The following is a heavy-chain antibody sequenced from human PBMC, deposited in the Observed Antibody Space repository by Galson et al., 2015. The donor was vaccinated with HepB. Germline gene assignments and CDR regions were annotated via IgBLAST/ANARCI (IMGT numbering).Heavy chain of an antibody. Sequence: SLRLSCAASGFTFSSYAMSWVRQAPGKGLEWVSAISGSGGSTYYADSVKGRFTISRDNSKNTLYLQMNSLRAEDTAVYYCAKDHYYDSSGYYYVWGSAFDIWGQGTMVTVSS. J-gene: IGHJ3*02. V-gene: IGHV3-23*01. CDR2: ISGSGGST. D-gene: IGHD3-22*01. CDR1: GFTFSSYA. CDR3: AKDHYYDSSGYYYVWGSAFDI.